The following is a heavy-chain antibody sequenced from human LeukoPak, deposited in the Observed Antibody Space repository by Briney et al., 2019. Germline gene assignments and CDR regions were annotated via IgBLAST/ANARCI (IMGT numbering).Heavy chain of an antibody. Sequence: ASVKVSCKASGYTFTGYYMHWVRQAPGQGLKWMGWINPNRGGTNYAQKFQGRVTMTRDTSISTAYMELSRLRSDDTAVYYCAREYYDILTGYENYYYYGMDVWGQGTTVTVSS. CDR1: GYTFTGYY. CDR2: INPNRGGT. V-gene: IGHV1-2*02. D-gene: IGHD3-9*01. J-gene: IGHJ6*02. CDR3: AREYYDILTGYENYYYYGMDV.